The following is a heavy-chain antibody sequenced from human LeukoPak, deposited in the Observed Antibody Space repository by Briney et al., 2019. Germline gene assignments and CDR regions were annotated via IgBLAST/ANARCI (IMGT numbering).Heavy chain of an antibody. Sequence: GASVKVSCKASGYTFTSYGISWVRQAPGQGLEWMGWISAYNGNTNYAQKLQGRVTMTTDTSTSTAYMELRSLRSDDTAVYYCARGVRSGGSFPLYYMDVWGKGTTVTVSS. CDR2: ISAYNGNT. CDR1: GYTFTSYG. V-gene: IGHV1-18*01. J-gene: IGHJ6*03. CDR3: ARGVRSGGSFPLYYMDV. D-gene: IGHD2-15*01.